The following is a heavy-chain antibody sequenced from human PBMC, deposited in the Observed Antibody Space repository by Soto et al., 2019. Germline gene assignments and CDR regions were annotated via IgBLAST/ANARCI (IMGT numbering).Heavy chain of an antibody. J-gene: IGHJ4*02. CDR3: ARAMTSVGAAAKGDF. CDR1: GFTFNTHW. V-gene: IGHV3-74*01. Sequence: EVQLVESGGGLILPGGSLRLSCAASGFTFNTHWMHWVRQAPGKGLVWVSRINSDGSITDYADSVKGRFSISRDNPRNTLYLQMNSRSPEDTAVYYCARAMTSVGAAAKGDFWGQGTLVTVSS. CDR2: INSDGSIT. D-gene: IGHD1-26*01.